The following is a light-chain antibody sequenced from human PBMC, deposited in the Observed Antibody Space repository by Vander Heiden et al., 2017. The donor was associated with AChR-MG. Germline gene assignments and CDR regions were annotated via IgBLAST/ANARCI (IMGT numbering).Light chain of an antibody. CDR2: AKN. CDR3: TSRDSSGNPL. CDR1: SLRSHY. V-gene: IGLV3-19*01. Sequence: SSELTHDPAVSGALGQTVRITCQGDSLRSHYARWYQQKPGQAPVLVIYAKNNRPSGIPDRFSGSRSGNTDSLTITGAQAEDEADYYCTSRDSSGNPLFGGGTKLTVL. J-gene: IGLJ2*01.